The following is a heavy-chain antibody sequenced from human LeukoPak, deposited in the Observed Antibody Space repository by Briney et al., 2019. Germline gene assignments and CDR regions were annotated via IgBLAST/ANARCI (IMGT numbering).Heavy chain of an antibody. CDR3: ARPSIRYIAARPFDY. J-gene: IGHJ4*02. D-gene: IGHD6-6*01. CDR1: GYTFTSYY. V-gene: IGHV1-69*13. Sequence: GASVKVSCKASGYTFTSYYMHWVRQAPGQGLEWMGGIIPIFGTANYAQKFQGRVTITADESTSTAYMELSSLRSEDTAVYYCARPSIRYIAARPFDYWGQGTLVTVSS. CDR2: IIPIFGTA.